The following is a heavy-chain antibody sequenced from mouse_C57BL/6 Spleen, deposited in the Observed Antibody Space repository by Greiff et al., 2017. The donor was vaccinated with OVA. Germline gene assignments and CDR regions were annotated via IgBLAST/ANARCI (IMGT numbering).Heavy chain of an antibody. CDR1: GFNIKDYY. Sequence: VQLQQSGAELVKPGASVKLSCTASGFNIKDYYMHWVKQRTEQGLEWIGRIDPEDGETKYAPTFQGKATITADTSSNTAYLQLSSLTSEDTAVYYCARWDTVVATDYWGQGTTLTVSS. CDR2: IDPEDGET. CDR3: ARWDTVVATDY. J-gene: IGHJ2*01. V-gene: IGHV14-2*01. D-gene: IGHD1-1*01.